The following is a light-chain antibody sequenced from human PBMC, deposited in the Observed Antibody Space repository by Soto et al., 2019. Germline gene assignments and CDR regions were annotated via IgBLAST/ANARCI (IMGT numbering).Light chain of an antibody. J-gene: IGLJ1*01. V-gene: IGLV2-14*01. CDR3: CSYATGSVYV. CDR2: DVN. CDR1: SSDVGGYNY. Sequence: QSALTQPASVSGSPGQSITISCTGTSSDVGGYNYVSWYQQHPGKVPKLMMFDVNNRPSGVSNRFSGSKSGNTASLTISGLQAEDEADYFCCSYATGSVYVFATGTKLTVL.